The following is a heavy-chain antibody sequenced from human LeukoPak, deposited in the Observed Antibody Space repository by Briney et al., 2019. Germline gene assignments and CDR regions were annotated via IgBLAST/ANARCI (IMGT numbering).Heavy chain of an antibody. CDR3: ASSGYSSGWYISGRYYYYGMDV. J-gene: IGHJ6*02. CDR1: GGTFSSYA. CDR2: IIPIFGTA. Sequence: SVKVSCKASGGTFSSYAISWVRQAPGQGLEWMGGIIPIFGTANYAQKFQGRVTITADESTSTAYVELSSLRSEDTAVYYCASSGYSSGWYISGRYYYYGMDVWGQGTTVTVSS. V-gene: IGHV1-69*13. D-gene: IGHD6-19*01.